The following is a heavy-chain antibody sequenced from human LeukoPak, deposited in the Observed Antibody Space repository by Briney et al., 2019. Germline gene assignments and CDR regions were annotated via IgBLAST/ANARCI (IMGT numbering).Heavy chain of an antibody. Sequence: TGGSLRLSCAASGFTFSSYAMHWVRQAPGKGLEWVAVISYDGSNKYYADSVKGRFTISRDNSKNTLYLQMNSLRAEDTAVYYCARDVGGVINSPDYWGQGTLVTVSS. CDR3: ARDVGGVINSPDY. J-gene: IGHJ4*02. D-gene: IGHD3-10*01. CDR1: GFTFSSYA. V-gene: IGHV3-30*04. CDR2: ISYDGSNK.